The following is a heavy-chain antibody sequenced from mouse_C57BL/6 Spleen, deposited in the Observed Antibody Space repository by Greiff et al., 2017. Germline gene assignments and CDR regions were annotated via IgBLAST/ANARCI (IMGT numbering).Heavy chain of an antibody. CDR2: INPSTGGT. J-gene: IGHJ3*01. Sequence: EVKLMESGPELVKPGASVKISCKASGYSFTGYYMNWVKQSPEKSLEWIGEINPSTGGTTYNQKFKAKATLTVDKSSSTAYMQLKSLTSEDSAVYYCARRGYYNYDGAWFAYWGQGTLVTVSA. CDR1: GYSFTGYY. D-gene: IGHD2-12*01. V-gene: IGHV1-42*01. CDR3: ARRGYYNYDGAWFAY.